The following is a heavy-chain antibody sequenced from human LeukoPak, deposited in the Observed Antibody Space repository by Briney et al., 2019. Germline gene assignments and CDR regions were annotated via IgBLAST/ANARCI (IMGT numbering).Heavy chain of an antibody. Sequence: GGSLRLSCAASGFTFSTYTMSWVRQAPGKGLEWVANIKQDGSEKYYVDSVKGRFTFSRDNAKNSLYLQMNSLRAEDTAVYYCARAMTDWGQGTMVTVSS. CDR1: GFTFSTYT. V-gene: IGHV3-7*01. CDR2: IKQDGSEK. CDR3: ARAMTD. D-gene: IGHD2-21*02. J-gene: IGHJ3*01.